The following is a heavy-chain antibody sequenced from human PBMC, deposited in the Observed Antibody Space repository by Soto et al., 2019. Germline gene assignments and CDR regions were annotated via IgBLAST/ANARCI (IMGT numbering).Heavy chain of an antibody. Sequence: QVQLVQSGAEVKKPGASVKISCKASGYTFTSYYMHWVRQAPGQGLEWMGIINPSGGSTNYAQKLQRRVTMTPDTSTSTVYMELNSLRYEDTAVYYCARPPYPGCINAVCYPLDYWGQGTLVTVSS. D-gene: IGHD2-8*01. CDR3: ARPPYPGCINAVCYPLDY. V-gene: IGHV1-46*01. CDR1: GYTFTSYY. CDR2: INPSGGST. J-gene: IGHJ4*02.